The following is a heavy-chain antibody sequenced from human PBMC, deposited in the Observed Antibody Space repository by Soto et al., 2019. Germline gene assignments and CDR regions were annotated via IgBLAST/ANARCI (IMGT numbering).Heavy chain of an antibody. D-gene: IGHD3-9*01. CDR2: INAGNGNT. CDR3: ARDKPGYFDWLGGGGY. CDR1: GYTFTSYA. J-gene: IGHJ4*02. V-gene: IGHV1-3*01. Sequence: QVQLVQSGAEVKKPGASVKVSCKASGYTFTSYAMHWVRQAPGQRLEWMGWINAGNGNTKYSQKFQGRVTITRDTPASTAYMELSSLRSEDTAVYYCARDKPGYFDWLGGGGYCGQGTLVTVSS.